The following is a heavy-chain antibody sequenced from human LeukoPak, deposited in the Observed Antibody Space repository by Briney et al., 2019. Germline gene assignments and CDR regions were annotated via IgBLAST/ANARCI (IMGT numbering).Heavy chain of an antibody. CDR1: SFTFSKYW. CDR3: ARDLAGADDY. D-gene: IGHD6-13*01. J-gene: IGHJ4*02. Sequence: GGSLRLSCAASSFTFSKYWFHWVRQAPGKGLDWVSRIDTNGRTTDYADSVKGRFTISRDNAKNTLFLEMNSLRAEDTAVYYCARDLAGADDYWGQGSLVTVSS. V-gene: IGHV3-74*01. CDR2: IDTNGRTT.